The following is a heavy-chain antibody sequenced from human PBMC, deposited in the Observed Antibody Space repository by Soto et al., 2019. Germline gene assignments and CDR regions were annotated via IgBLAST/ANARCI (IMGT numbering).Heavy chain of an antibody. CDR1: GGSITSSNFY. CDR2: IYSSGST. J-gene: IGHJ4*02. D-gene: IGHD5-18*01. CDR3: ARDHPHSYGVYYFDY. Sequence: SETLSLTCTVSGGSITSSNFYWGWVRQPPGKGLEWIGYIYSSGSTHYNPSLQNRVTISIDTSKNQVSLKVNSVTAADTAVYYCARDHPHSYGVYYFDYWGQGTPVTVSS. V-gene: IGHV4-61*01.